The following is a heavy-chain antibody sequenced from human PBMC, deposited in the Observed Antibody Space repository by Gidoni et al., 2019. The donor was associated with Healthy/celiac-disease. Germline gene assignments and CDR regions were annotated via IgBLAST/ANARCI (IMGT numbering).Heavy chain of an antibody. V-gene: IGHV4-39*01. CDR3: AGRTFMRY. CDR1: GGSISSSSYY. J-gene: IGHJ4*02. CDR2: IYYSGST. D-gene: IGHD3-16*01. Sequence: QLQLQESGPGLVKPSETLSLTCTVSGGSISSSSYYWGWIRQPPGKGLEWIGSIYYSGSTYYTPSLKGRVTISVDTSKIQFSLKLGSVTAADTAVYYCAGRTFMRYWGQGTLVTVSS.